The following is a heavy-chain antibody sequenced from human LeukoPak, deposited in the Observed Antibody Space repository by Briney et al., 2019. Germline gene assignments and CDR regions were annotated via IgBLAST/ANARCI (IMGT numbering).Heavy chain of an antibody. J-gene: IGHJ5*02. CDR1: GFTFDDYA. V-gene: IGHV3-9*01. Sequence: GRSLRLSCAASGFTFDDYAMHWVRQAPGKGLEWVSGISWNSGSIGYADSVKGRFTISRDNAKNSLYLQMNSLRAEDTALYYCARVVYYDSSGYLRGGWFDPWGQGTLVTVSS. D-gene: IGHD3-22*01. CDR3: ARVVYYDSSGYLRGGWFDP. CDR2: ISWNSGSI.